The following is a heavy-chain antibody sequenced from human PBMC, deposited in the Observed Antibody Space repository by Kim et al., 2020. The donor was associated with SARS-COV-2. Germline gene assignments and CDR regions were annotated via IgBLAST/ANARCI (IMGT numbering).Heavy chain of an antibody. D-gene: IGHD3-16*02. Sequence: SETLSLTCTVSGGSISSSSYYWGWIRQPPGKGLEWIGSIYYSGSTYYNPSLKSRVTISVDTSKNQFSLKLSSVTAADTAVYYCARLQEFGGVIVIAYWGQGTLVTVSS. CDR2: IYYSGST. CDR3: ARLQEFGGVIVIAY. V-gene: IGHV4-39*01. CDR1: GGSISSSSYY. J-gene: IGHJ4*02.